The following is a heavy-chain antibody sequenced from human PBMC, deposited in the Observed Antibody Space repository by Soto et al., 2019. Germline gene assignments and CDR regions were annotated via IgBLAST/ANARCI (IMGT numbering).Heavy chain of an antibody. J-gene: IGHJ6*03. V-gene: IGHV3-23*01. CDR1: GFTFSSYA. CDR2: ISGSGGST. CDR3: AKGATMARIYYYMDV. Sequence: EVQLLESGGGLVQPGGSLRLSCAASGFTFSSYAMSWVRQAPGKGLEWVSAISGSGGSTSYADSVKGRFTIARDNSKNTPYLQMNSLRAEDTAVYYCAKGATMARIYYYMDVWGKGTTVTVSS. D-gene: IGHD3-10*01.